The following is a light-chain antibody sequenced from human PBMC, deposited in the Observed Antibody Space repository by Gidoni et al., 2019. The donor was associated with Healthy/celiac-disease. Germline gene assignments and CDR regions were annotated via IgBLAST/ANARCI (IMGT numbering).Light chain of an antibody. CDR2: DAS. CDR1: QSISSW. V-gene: IGKV1-5*01. CDR3: QHYNNYFLLT. J-gene: IGKJ4*01. Sequence: DIQMTQSPSTLSASVGDRVTITCRASQSISSWLAWYQQKPGKVPKLLIYDASSLESGVPSRFSGSGSGTEFTRTISSLQPDDFATYYCQHYNNYFLLTFGGGTKVEIK.